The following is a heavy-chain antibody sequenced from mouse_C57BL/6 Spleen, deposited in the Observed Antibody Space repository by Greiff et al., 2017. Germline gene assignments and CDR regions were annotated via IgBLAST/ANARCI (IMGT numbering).Heavy chain of an antibody. CDR3: ARRCYGSSDFDY. D-gene: IGHD1-1*01. CDR2: IYPRSGNT. J-gene: IGHJ2*01. Sequence: VQLKESGAELARPGASVKLSCKASGYTFTSYGISWVKQRTGQGLEWIGEIYPRSGNTYYNEKFKGKATLTADKSSSTAYMELRSLTSEDSAVYFCARRCYGSSDFDYWGQGTTLTVSS. V-gene: IGHV1-81*01. CDR1: GYTFTSYG.